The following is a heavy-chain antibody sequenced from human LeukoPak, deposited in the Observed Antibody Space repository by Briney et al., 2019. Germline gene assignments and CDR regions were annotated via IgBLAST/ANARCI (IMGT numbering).Heavy chain of an antibody. CDR2: ISGSGDYS. V-gene: IGHV3-23*01. CDR1: GFTFSSYA. J-gene: IGHJ3*02. D-gene: IGHD5-12*01. CDR3: AKNWGATIYYAFDI. Sequence: GGSLRLSCAASGFTFSSYAISWVRQAPGKGLEGVSAISGSGDYSYYADSVKGRITISRDNSKNTLYLQMNSLRAEDTAVYYCAKNWGATIYYAFDIWGQGTMVTVSS.